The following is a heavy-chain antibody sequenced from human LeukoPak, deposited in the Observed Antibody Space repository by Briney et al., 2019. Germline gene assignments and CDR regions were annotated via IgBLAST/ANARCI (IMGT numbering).Heavy chain of an antibody. D-gene: IGHD3-10*02. CDR1: GFTFSSYA. CDR2: ISYDGSQY. V-gene: IGHV3-30*04. CDR3: ARDAYLRGVPDGFFDY. J-gene: IGHJ4*02. Sequence: GGSLRLSRAASGFTFSSYAFHWVRQAPGKGLEWVAVISYDGSQYYYGDSVKGRFTISRDNSRNTLDLQLNSLTADDTAVYYCARDAYLRGVPDGFFDYWGQGALVTVSS.